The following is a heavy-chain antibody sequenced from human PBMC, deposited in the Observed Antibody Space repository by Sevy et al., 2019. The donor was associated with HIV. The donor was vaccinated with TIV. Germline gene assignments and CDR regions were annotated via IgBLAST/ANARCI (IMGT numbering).Heavy chain of an antibody. J-gene: IGHJ4*02. CDR3: ARAYCSSTSCSRGYFDY. Sequence: GGSLRLSCAASGFTISRYEMNWVRQAPGKGLEWVSYISSSGSTLYYADSVKGRLTISRNNAKNSLYLQMNSLRAEDTAVYYCARAYCSSTSCSRGYFDYWGQGTLVTVSS. V-gene: IGHV3-48*03. CDR1: GFTISRYE. D-gene: IGHD2-2*01. CDR2: ISSSGSTL.